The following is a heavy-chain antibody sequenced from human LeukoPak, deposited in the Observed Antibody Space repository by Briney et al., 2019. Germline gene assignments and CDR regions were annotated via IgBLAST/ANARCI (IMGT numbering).Heavy chain of an antibody. CDR2: MHHNGEI. J-gene: IGHJ5*02. D-gene: IGHD5-24*01. Sequence: SSETLSLTCTVSGGPISDYYWSWIRQPPGKGLEWIGYMHHNGEIEYNPSLKSRVTISMDTAKNQLSLKVRSVIAADTATYYCVRGKNGYNPWGQGTLVTVSS. CDR3: VRGKNGYNP. CDR1: GGPISDYY. V-gene: IGHV4-59*01.